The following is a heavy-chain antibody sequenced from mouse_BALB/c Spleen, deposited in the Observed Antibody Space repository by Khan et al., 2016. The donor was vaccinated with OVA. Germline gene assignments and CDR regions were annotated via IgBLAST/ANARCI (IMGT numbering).Heavy chain of an antibody. CDR1: GYSITSDYA. J-gene: IGHJ3*01. CDR3: ARWFTY. CDR2: MNYSGST. V-gene: IGHV3-2*02. Sequence: VQLKQSGPGLVKPSQSLSLTCTVTGYSITSDYAWNWIRQFPGNKLEWMGYMNYSGSTTYNPSLKSRISITRDTSKNQFFLQLNSVTTEDTATYYCARWFTYWGQGTLVTVSA.